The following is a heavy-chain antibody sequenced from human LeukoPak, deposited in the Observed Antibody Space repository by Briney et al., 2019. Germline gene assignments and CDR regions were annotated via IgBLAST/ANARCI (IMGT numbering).Heavy chain of an antibody. CDR2: ISGSGGST. CDR1: GFTFSSYA. CDR3: AKAIFGVAPFDP. V-gene: IGHV3-23*01. Sequence: PGGSLRLSCAASGFTFSSYAMSWVRQTPEKGLEWVSGISGSGGSTYNADSVKGRFTISRDNSKNTLYLQMNSLRAEDTAVYYCAKAIFGVAPFDPWGQGTLVTVSS. D-gene: IGHD3-3*01. J-gene: IGHJ5*02.